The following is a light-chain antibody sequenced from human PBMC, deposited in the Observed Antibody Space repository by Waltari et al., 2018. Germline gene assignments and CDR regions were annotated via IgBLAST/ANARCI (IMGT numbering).Light chain of an antibody. V-gene: IGKV3-15*01. Sequence: EILLTQSPATLSVSPGDRATLPCRASQSVNSNLAWYQQKPGQAPRPLIYGASTRATGVPARFSGSGSGTDFTLTISSLQSEDFAVYYCQQYNNWPPGRTFGQGTKVEI. CDR2: GAS. J-gene: IGKJ1*01. CDR3: QQYNNWPPGRT. CDR1: QSVNSN.